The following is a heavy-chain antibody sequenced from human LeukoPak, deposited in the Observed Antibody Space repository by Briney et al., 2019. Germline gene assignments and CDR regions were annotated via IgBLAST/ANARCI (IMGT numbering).Heavy chain of an antibody. V-gene: IGHV3-43*02. D-gene: IGHD6-19*01. CDR3: ARESDSSGWYDY. CDR1: GFNFYDYA. Sequence: GGSLRLSCAAPGFNFYDYAIHWVRQAPGKGLEWVSLISGDGGSTFYADSVRGRFTISRDNSKNSLYLQMSSLRSEDTALYFCARESDSSGWYDYWGQGTLVTVSS. J-gene: IGHJ4*02. CDR2: ISGDGGST.